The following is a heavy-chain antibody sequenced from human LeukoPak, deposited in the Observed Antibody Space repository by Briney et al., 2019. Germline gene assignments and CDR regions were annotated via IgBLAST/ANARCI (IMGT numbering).Heavy chain of an antibody. CDR1: GGSISSYY. CDR2: IYYSGST. D-gene: IGHD6-6*01. J-gene: IGHJ4*02. Sequence: PSETLSLTCTVSGGSISSYYWSWIRQPPGKGLEWIGYIYYSGSTNYNPSLKSRVTISVDTSKNQFSLKLSSVTAADTAVYYCARRYSSSSYHFDYWGQGTLVTVSS. CDR3: ARRYSSSSYHFDY. V-gene: IGHV4-59*01.